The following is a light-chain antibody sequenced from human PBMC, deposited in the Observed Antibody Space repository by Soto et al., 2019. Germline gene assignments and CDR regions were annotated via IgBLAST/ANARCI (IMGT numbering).Light chain of an antibody. J-gene: IGKJ1*01. Sequence: AVLLTQSPSSFSASTGDRATITCRASQDIHNYLAWYQQVPGKAPKLLLYAASILQTGVPSRFSGSGSGTDFTLTIDCLQSEDFATYFCQHYYTYPWTFGQGTTVE. CDR1: QDIHNY. CDR3: QHYYTYPWT. V-gene: IGKV1-8*01. CDR2: AAS.